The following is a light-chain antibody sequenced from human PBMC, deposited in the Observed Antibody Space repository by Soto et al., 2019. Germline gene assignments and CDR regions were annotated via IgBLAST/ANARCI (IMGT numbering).Light chain of an antibody. Sequence: ASQILRRCLALYQHRAGKAPKAMIYEASTLASGVPSRFNGSGSGKEFTLTISSLQPDDFATYHCQQYITYSTFGQGTRLEIK. V-gene: IGKV1-5*01. CDR3: QQYITYST. J-gene: IGKJ5*01. CDR1: QILRRC. CDR2: EAS.